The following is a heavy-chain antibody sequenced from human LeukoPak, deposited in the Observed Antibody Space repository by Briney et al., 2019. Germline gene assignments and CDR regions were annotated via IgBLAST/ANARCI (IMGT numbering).Heavy chain of an antibody. Sequence: SETPSLTCTVSGDSFSSYHWSWLRQPPGKALEWIGYISSSGSTSYNPSLKSRLTISVDTSKNQFSLKLSSVTAADTAVYYCAGVGRGDHTWGSYYCDHWGQGTLVSVSS. V-gene: IGHV4-59*13. J-gene: IGHJ4*02. CDR3: AGVGRGDHTWGSYYCDH. D-gene: IGHD3-16*01. CDR2: ISSSGST. CDR1: GDSFSSYH.